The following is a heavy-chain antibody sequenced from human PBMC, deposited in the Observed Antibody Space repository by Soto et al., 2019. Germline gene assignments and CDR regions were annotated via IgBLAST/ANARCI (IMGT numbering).Heavy chain of an antibody. CDR3: ASLLDDVTTFVY. V-gene: IGHV3-7*01. CDR1: GFSLSSKS. J-gene: IGHJ4*02. CDR2: LRYNGNEK. D-gene: IGHD1-1*01. Sequence: GGSLRLSCGVSGFSLSSKSMSWVRQAPGKGLEWVASLRYNGNEKFYVDSVKGRFTVSRDNAKNSLYLHMNSLRGDDTALYYCASLLDDVTTFVYWGQGSLVTVSS.